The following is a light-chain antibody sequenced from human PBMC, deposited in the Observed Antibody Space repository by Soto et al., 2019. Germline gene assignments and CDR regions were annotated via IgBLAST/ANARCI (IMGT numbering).Light chain of an antibody. CDR1: QSISNF. J-gene: IGKJ4*01. CDR3: HQTFTPPLT. CDR2: GAS. V-gene: IGKV1-39*01. Sequence: DIEVTQSPSSLYASVGDRVTITCRASQSISNFLSWYRKSPGGAPELLIYGASTLQSGVPSRFSGSGSGTDFTLTISSLQPEDFATYWCHQTFTPPLTFGGGTKVDIK.